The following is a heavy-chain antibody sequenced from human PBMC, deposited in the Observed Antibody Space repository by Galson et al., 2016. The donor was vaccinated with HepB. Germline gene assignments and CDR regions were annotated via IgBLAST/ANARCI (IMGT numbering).Heavy chain of an antibody. CDR2: ISHSETT. CDR3: AKMGSDWYRNYFIDS. Sequence: ETLSLTCAVSGDSITNDKWWAWVRQAPGKGLEWIGEISHSETTRYNPSLKGRVSISLDKPRNFFSLRVTSVTSADTAIYYCAKMGSDWYRNYFIDSWGRGTLVTVSS. CDR1: GDSITNDKW. V-gene: IGHV4-4*02. D-gene: IGHD3-9*01. J-gene: IGHJ4*02.